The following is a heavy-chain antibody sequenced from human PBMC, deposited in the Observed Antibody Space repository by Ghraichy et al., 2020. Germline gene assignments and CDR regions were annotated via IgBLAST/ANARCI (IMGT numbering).Heavy chain of an antibody. CDR3: ARLGDYHGAY. CDR2: IYYSGN. J-gene: IGHJ4*02. Sequence: SETLSLTCTVSGGSISSGAYYWSWIRQQPGKGLEWIGHIYYSGNSHTPSLKSRITISVDTSKNQLSLRLSSVTAADTAVYYCARLGDYHGAYWGQGTLVTVSS. V-gene: IGHV4-31*03. D-gene: IGHD4-11*01. CDR1: GGSISSGAYY.